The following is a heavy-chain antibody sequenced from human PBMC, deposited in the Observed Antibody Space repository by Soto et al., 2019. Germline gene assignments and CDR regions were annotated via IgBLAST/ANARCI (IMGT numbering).Heavy chain of an antibody. CDR3: AAQPTYFDFWSDYPPWFDP. J-gene: IGHJ5*02. CDR2: FDPEDGEP. V-gene: IGHV1-24*01. Sequence: VSVKVSSKVSGYTLPEFPIHWVRQAPGKGLEWMGGFDPEDGEPIYAQKFQGRVTMTQDTSTDTAYMEMSSLTSEDTAVYYCAAQPTYFDFWSDYPPWFDPWGQGTLVTVSS. D-gene: IGHD3-3*01. CDR1: GYTLPEFP.